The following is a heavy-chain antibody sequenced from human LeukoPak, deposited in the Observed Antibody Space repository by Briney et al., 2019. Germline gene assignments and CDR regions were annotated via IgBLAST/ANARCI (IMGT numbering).Heavy chain of an antibody. D-gene: IGHD3-22*01. CDR2: IYYSGRT. CDR1: GGSISSYY. CDR3: ARHGYYYDSSGLPPGFDY. J-gene: IGHJ4*02. Sequence: SETLSLTCTVSGGSISSYYWSWIRQSPGKGLEWIGYIYYSGRTNYNPSLKSRVTISVDTSKNQFSLKLSSVTAADTAVYYCARHGYYYDSSGLPPGFDYWGQGTLVTVSS. V-gene: IGHV4-59*08.